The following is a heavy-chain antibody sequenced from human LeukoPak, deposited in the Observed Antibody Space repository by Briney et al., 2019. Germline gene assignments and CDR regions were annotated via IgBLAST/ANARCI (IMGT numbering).Heavy chain of an antibody. J-gene: IGHJ5*02. Sequence: PLETLSLTCTVSGSSISSALYYWGWIRQPPGQGLEWIGSIFYSGTTYYNPSLKSRLTISVDTSKNQFSLKLRSMTAADTAVFYCARHTHYGSGADNWFDPWGQGTLVTVSS. D-gene: IGHD3-10*01. CDR2: IFYSGTT. V-gene: IGHV4-39*01. CDR3: ARHTHYGSGADNWFDP. CDR1: GSSISSALYY.